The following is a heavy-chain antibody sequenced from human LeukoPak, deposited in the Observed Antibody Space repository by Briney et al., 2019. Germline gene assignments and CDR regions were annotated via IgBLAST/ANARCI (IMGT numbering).Heavy chain of an antibody. J-gene: IGHJ4*02. V-gene: IGHV3-53*01. Sequence: QSGGSLRLSCAASGFTVSSNYMSWVRQAPGKGLEWVSVIYSGGSTYYADSVKGRFTISRDNSKNTLYLQMNSLRAEDTAVYYCAKGAPPQHSSWYGFADYWGQGTLVTVSS. CDR2: IYSGGST. D-gene: IGHD6-13*01. CDR1: GFTVSSNY. CDR3: AKGAPPQHSSWYGFADY.